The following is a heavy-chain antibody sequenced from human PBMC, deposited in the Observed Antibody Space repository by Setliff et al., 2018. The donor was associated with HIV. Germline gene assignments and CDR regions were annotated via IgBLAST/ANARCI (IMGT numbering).Heavy chain of an antibody. CDR2: IYPDDSDT. D-gene: IGHD7-27*01. J-gene: IGHJ5*02. V-gene: IGHV5-51*01. CDR1: GYSFTTYW. CDR3: ARNWGAPNQFDP. Sequence: PGESLKISCKGSGYSFTTYWITWVRQMPGKGLEWMAMIYPDDSDTRYSPSFQGQVTISADKSISTAYLQWSSLKASDTAMYYCARNWGAPNQFDPWGQGTLVTVSS.